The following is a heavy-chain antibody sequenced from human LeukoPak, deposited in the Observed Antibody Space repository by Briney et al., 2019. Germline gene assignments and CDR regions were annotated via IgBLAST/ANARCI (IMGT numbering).Heavy chain of an antibody. CDR1: GGSISSLS. CDR2: IHDSGST. D-gene: IGHD3-22*01. J-gene: IGHJ2*01. Sequence: SETLSLTCTVSGGSISSLSWSWIRQPPGKGLEWIGYIHDSGSTNYNPSLKSRVTISVDTSKNQFSLKLNSVTAADTAVYYCARRIPYYYNSSGYYGPWYFDLWGRGTLVTVSS. CDR3: ARRIPYYYNSSGYYGPWYFDL. V-gene: IGHV4-59*08.